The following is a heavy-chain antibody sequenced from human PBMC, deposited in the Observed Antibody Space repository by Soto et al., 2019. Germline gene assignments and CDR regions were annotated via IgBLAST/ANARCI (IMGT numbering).Heavy chain of an antibody. V-gene: IGHV1-69*06. J-gene: IGHJ4*02. D-gene: IGHD5-12*01. CDR3: ARGGEYSGYDLQYYFDY. Sequence: QVQLVQSGAEVKKPGSSVKVSCKASGGTFSSYAISWVRQAPGQGLEWMGGIIPIFGTANYAQKFQGRVTITADKSTSTAYMELSSLRSEDTAVYYCARGGEYSGYDLQYYFDYWGQGTLVTVSS. CDR2: IIPIFGTA. CDR1: GGTFSSYA.